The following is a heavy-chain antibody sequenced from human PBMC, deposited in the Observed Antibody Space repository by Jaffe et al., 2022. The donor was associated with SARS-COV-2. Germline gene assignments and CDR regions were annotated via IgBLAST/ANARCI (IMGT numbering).Heavy chain of an antibody. J-gene: IGHJ4*02. D-gene: IGHD1-26*01. CDR2: VYHSGST. Sequence: QVQLQESGPGLVKPSGTLSLTCAVSSGSISSSNWWTWVRQPPGKGLEWIGEVYHSGSTNYNPSLKTRVTISVDKSKNQFSLKLTSVTAADTAVYYCTKGGEVGASNPVPIDYWGQGTLVTVSS. V-gene: IGHV4-4*02. CDR1: SGSISSSNW. CDR3: TKGGEVGASNPVPIDY.